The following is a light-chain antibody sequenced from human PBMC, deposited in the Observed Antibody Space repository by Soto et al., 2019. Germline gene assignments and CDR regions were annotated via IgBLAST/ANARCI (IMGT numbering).Light chain of an antibody. CDR2: FAS. Sequence: EIVLTQSPGTLSLSPGERATLSCRATESSTSSQLAWYQEKPGQAPRLLIYFASIRATGIPDRFSGSGSGTDFTLTISRLEPEDSAVYYCLHYFTAPHSFGQGTKLEI. CDR3: LHYFTAPHS. J-gene: IGKJ2*03. CDR1: ESSTSSQ. V-gene: IGKV3-20*01.